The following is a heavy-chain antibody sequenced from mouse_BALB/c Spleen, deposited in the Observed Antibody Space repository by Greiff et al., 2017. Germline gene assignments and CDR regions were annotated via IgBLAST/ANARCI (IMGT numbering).Heavy chain of an antibody. V-gene: IGHV3-2*02. D-gene: IGHD2-3*01. CDR3: ARGGDDGYA. J-gene: IGHJ3*01. Sequence: VQLQQSGPGLVKPSQSLSLTCTVTGYSITSDYAWNWIRQFPGNKLEWMGYISYSGSTSYNPSLKSRISITRDTSKNQFFLQLNSVTTEDTATYYCARGGDDGYAWGQGTLVTVSA. CDR2: ISYSGST. CDR1: GYSITSDYA.